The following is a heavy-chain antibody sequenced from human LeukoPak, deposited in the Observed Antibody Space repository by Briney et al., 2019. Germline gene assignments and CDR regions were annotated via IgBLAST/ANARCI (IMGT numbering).Heavy chain of an antibody. CDR2: INHSGST. D-gene: IGHD1-1*01. J-gene: IGHJ6*03. V-gene: IGHV4-34*01. Sequence: SETLSLTCAVYGGSFSGYYWSWIRQPPGKGLEWIGEINHSGSTNYNPSLKSRVTISVDKYKNQCSLKLSSVTAADTAVYYSAIQGPAGPPYYYYMDVWGKGTKVTVSS. CDR3: AIQGPAGPPYYYYMDV. CDR1: GGSFSGYY.